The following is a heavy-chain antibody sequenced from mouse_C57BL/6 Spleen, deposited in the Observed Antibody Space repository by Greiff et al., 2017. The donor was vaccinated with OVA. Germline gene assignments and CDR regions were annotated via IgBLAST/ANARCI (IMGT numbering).Heavy chain of an antibody. Sequence: QVQLQQPGAELVMPGASVKLSCKASGYTFTSYWMHWVKQRPGQGLEWIGEIDPSDSYTNYNQKFKGKSTLTVDKSSSTAYMQLSSLTSEDSAVYYCARGGGSSSFDDWGQGTTLTVSS. CDR3: ARGGGSSSFDD. V-gene: IGHV1-69*01. CDR2: IDPSDSYT. J-gene: IGHJ2*01. CDR1: GYTFTSYW. D-gene: IGHD1-1*01.